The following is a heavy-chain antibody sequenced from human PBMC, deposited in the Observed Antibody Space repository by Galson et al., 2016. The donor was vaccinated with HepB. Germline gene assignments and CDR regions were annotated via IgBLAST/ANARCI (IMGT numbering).Heavy chain of an antibody. V-gene: IGHV3-30-3*01. CDR3: ARDDDYVWGTYRYTRTVPQYYFDY. D-gene: IGHD3-16*02. CDR1: GFTFSSYA. CDR2: ISFEGSNN. J-gene: IGHJ4*02. Sequence: SLTLSCAASGFTFSSYAMHWVRQAPGKGLDWVAVISFEGSNNFYAASVKGRFTISRDNSKNTLYLQMNSLRAEDTAVYYCARDDDYVWGTYRYTRTVPQYYFDYWGQGTLVTVSS.